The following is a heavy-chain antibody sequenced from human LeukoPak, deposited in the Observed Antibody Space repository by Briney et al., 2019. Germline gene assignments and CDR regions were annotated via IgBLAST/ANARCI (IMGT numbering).Heavy chain of an antibody. CDR1: GYTFTGYY. V-gene: IGHV1-2*02. CDR3: AREVVPAAPGDY. D-gene: IGHD2-2*01. CDR2: INPNSGGT. Sequence: ASVKVSCKASGYTFTGYYMHWARQAPGQGLEWMGWINPNSGGTNYAQKFQGRVTMTRDTSISTAYMELSRLRSDDTAVYYCAREVVPAAPGDYWGQGTLVTVSS. J-gene: IGHJ4*02.